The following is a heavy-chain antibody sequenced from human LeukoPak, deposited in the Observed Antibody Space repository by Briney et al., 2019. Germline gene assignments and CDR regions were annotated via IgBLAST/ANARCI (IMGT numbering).Heavy chain of an antibody. V-gene: IGHV1-8*03. CDR3: ARGRSTGYPYYFEY. J-gene: IGHJ4*02. CDR2: MNPNSGST. D-gene: IGHD5-12*01. CDR1: GYTFTSYD. Sequence: ASVKVSCKASGYTFTSYDINWVRQATGQGLEWMGWMNPNSGSTGYAQKFQGRVTITRNTSISTAYMELSGLRSEGTAVYYCARGRSTGYPYYFEYWGQGTLVTVS.